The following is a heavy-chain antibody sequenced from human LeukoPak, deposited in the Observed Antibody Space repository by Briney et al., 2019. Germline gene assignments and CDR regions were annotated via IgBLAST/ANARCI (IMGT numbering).Heavy chain of an antibody. CDR1: GGSISSYY. CDR2: IYHTGST. D-gene: IGHD3-10*01. J-gene: IGHJ4*02. CDR3: ARDLSGSGSYFPSYFDY. V-gene: IGHV4-59*12. Sequence: SETLSLTCTVSGGSISSYYWSWIRQPPGKGLEWIGYIYHTGSTYYNPSLKSRVTISVDRSENQFSLRLNSVTAADTAVYYCARDLSGSGSYFPSYFDYWGQGTLVTVSS.